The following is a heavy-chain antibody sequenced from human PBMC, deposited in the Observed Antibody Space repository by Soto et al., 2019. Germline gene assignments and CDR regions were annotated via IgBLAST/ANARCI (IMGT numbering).Heavy chain of an antibody. D-gene: IGHD6-13*01. J-gene: IGHJ4*02. CDR1: GGSISSSNW. Sequence: SETLSLTCAVSGGSISSSNWWSWVRQPPGKGLEWIGEIYHSGSTNYNPSLKSRVTISVDKSKNQFSLKLSSVTAADTAVYYCARDTKYSSSWYDYWGQGTLVTVSS. V-gene: IGHV4-4*02. CDR3: ARDTKYSSSWYDY. CDR2: IYHSGST.